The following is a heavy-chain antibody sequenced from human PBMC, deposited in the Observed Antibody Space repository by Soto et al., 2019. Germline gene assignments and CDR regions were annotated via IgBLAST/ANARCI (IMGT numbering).Heavy chain of an antibody. CDR1: GYTFTSYA. CDR2: INAGNGNT. D-gene: IGHD2-15*01. CDR3: ARDARRSGGSCYVY. Sequence: ASVKVSCKASGYTFTSYAMHWVRQAPGQRLEWMGWINAGNGNTKYSQKFQGRVTITRDTSASTAYMELSSLRSKDTAVYYCARDARRSGGSCYVYWGQGTLVTVSS. J-gene: IGHJ4*02. V-gene: IGHV1-3*01.